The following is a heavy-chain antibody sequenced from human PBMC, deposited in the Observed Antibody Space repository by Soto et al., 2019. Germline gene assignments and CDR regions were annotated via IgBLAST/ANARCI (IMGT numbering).Heavy chain of an antibody. CDR3: ASLFRPVGXCSSTSCYNYYYYGMDV. CDR2: INHSGST. D-gene: IGHD2-2*01. Sequence: SETLSLTCAVYGGSFSCYYWSWIRQPPGKGLEWIGEINHSGSTNYNPSLKSRVTISVDTSKNQFSLKLSSVTAADTAVYYCASLFRPVGXCSSTSCYNYYYYGMDVWGQGTTVTVSS. J-gene: IGHJ6*02. CDR1: GGSFSCYY. V-gene: IGHV4-34*01.